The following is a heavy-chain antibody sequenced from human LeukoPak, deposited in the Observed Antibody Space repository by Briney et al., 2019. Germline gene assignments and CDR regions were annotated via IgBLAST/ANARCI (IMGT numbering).Heavy chain of an antibody. J-gene: IGHJ2*01. V-gene: IGHV3-7*01. CDR2: IKGDGSDN. CDR1: GFTFSSYW. Sequence: PGGSLRLSCAASGFTFSSYWMSWVRQAPGKGLEWVANIKGDGSDNHYVDSVRGRFTISRENAKNSLYLQMNSLRAGDTAVYYCVRDCITLGLSGGFDLWGRGILVTVSS. CDR3: VRDCITLGLSGGFDL. D-gene: IGHD3-10*01.